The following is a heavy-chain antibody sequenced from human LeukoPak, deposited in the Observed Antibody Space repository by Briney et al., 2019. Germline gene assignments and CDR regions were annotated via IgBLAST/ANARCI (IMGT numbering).Heavy chain of an antibody. CDR1: GFTFSSYA. CDR3: ARLVVVTAIPLLGYFDY. D-gene: IGHD2-21*02. Sequence: GSLRLSCAASGFTFSSYAMSWVRQAPGKGLEWIGSIYYSGSTYYNPSLKSRVTISVDTSKNQFSLKLSSVTAADTAVYYCARLVVVTAIPLLGYFDYWGQGTLVTVSS. J-gene: IGHJ4*02. CDR2: IYYSGST. V-gene: IGHV4-39*01.